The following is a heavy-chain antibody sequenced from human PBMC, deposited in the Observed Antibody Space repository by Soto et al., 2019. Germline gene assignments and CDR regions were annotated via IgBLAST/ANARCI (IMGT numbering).Heavy chain of an antibody. CDR3: AGQRGGGGY. J-gene: IGHJ4*02. V-gene: IGHV3-53*01. D-gene: IGHD6-25*01. CDR1: GFTVSNNY. Sequence: EVQLVESGGGLIQPGGSLRLSCAVSGFTVSNNYMSWVRQAPGKGLEGVSVIYSGGYTAYGDSVKGRFTISRDNSKKPLYLQMNSRGAGDPAVYYWAGQRGGGGYWGQGTLVTVSS. CDR2: IYSGGYT.